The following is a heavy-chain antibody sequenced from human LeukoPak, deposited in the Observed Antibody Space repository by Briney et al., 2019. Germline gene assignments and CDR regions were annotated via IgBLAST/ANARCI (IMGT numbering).Heavy chain of an antibody. Sequence: GGSLRLSCAASGFTFSSYVMHWVRQAPGKGLEWVAVIWYDGSNKYYADSVKGRFTISRDNSKNTLYLQMNSLRAEDMAVYYCARDHGDSYEYFQHWGQGTLVTVSS. CDR1: GFTFSSYV. CDR2: IWYDGSNK. CDR3: ARDHGDSYEYFQH. J-gene: IGHJ1*01. D-gene: IGHD2-21*02. V-gene: IGHV3-33*01.